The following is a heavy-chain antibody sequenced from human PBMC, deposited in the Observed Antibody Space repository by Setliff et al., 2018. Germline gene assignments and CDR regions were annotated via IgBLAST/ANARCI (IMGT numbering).Heavy chain of an antibody. D-gene: IGHD6-6*01. V-gene: IGHV4-61*09. CDR3: ARGRNIAARLLDS. CDR2: IYTSWST. CDR1: GDSISSRRNY. J-gene: IGHJ4*02. Sequence: SETLSLTCTVSGDSISSRRNYWGWFRQPAGKELEWIGQIYTSWSTNYNPSLKSRVTISLDTSKNQFSLKLISMIAADTAVYYCARGRNIAARLLDSWGQGTLVTVSS.